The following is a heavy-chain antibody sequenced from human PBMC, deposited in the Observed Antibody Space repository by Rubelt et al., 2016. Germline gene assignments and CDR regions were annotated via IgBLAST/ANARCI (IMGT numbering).Heavy chain of an antibody. J-gene: IGHJ4*02. CDR2: ISGSGGST. CDR1: GFTFSSYA. CDR3: ARVAPMVRGVLVWGFDY. D-gene: IGHD3-10*01. V-gene: IGHV3-23*01. Sequence: SCAASGFTFSSYAMTWVRQVPGKGLEWVSGISGSGGSTYNADSVKGRLTISRDNSKNTLYQQMNSLRAEDTAVYYCARVAPMVRGVLVWGFDYWGQGTLVTVSS.